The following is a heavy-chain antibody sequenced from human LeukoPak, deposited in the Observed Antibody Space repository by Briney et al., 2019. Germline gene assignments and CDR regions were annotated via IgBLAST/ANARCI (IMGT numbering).Heavy chain of an antibody. CDR3: AADPLCGGDCYFDAFDI. D-gene: IGHD2-21*02. V-gene: IGHV1-58*02. Sequence: SVKVSCKASGFTFTSSAMQWVRQARGQRREWIGWIVVGSGNTNYAQKFQERVTTTRDMSTSTAYMELSSLRSEDTAVYYCAADPLCGGDCYFDAFDIWGQGTMVTVSS. CDR1: GFTFTSSA. CDR2: IVVGSGNT. J-gene: IGHJ3*02.